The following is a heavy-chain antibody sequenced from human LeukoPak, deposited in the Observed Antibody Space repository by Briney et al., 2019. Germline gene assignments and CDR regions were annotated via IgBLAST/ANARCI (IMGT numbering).Heavy chain of an antibody. CDR1: GGSISSGSSY. D-gene: IGHD1-26*01. Sequence: PSQTLSLTCTGSGGSISSGSSYLSWIRQPAGKGLEWIGRISTSGSTNYNPSLKSRVTISVDTSKNQFSLKVTSVTAADTAVYYCARGGSYYGNWGQGTLVTVSS. CDR2: ISTSGST. CDR3: ARGGSYYGN. V-gene: IGHV4-61*02. J-gene: IGHJ4*02.